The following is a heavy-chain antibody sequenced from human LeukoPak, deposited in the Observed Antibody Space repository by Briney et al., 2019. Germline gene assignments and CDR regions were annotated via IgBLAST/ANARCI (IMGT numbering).Heavy chain of an antibody. J-gene: IGHJ3*01. CDR2: TYYNGST. D-gene: IGHD2-21*02. V-gene: IGHV4-59*08. CDR3: VGTYCGGDCYAMYAFDF. Sequence: SETLSLTCAVSGDSINNYYWSWIRQPPGKTLEWIGYTYYNGSTKSNPSLKSRVTFSVDTSKNQFALTMSSVTAADTGMYYCVGTYCGGDCYAMYAFDFWGQGTAVTVSS. CDR1: GDSINNYY.